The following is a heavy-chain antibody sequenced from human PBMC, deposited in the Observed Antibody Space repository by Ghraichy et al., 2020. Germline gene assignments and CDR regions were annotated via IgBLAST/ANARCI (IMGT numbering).Heavy chain of an antibody. CDR2: INHSGST. CDR1: GGSFSGYY. J-gene: IGHJ6*03. CDR3: ARGGCSSTSCYIYYYYMDV. D-gene: IGHD2-2*01. V-gene: IGHV4-34*01. Sequence: SETLSLTCAVYGGSFSGYYWSWIRQPPGKGLEWIGEINHSGSTNYNPSLKSRVTISVDTSKNQFSLKLSSVTAADTAVYYCARGGCSSTSCYIYYYYMDVWGKGTTVTVSS.